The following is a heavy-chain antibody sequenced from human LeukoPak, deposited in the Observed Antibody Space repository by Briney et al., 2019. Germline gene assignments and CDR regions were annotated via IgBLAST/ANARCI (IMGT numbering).Heavy chain of an antibody. V-gene: IGHV1-18*01. Sequence: GASVKVSCKASGYTFTSYGISWVRQAPGQGLEWVGWISAYNGNTNYAQRLQGRVTMTTDTSTSTAYMELRSLRSDDTAVYYCARDRSSSSWYIRMMYNWFDPWGQGTLVTVSS. J-gene: IGHJ5*02. CDR3: ARDRSSSSWYIRMMYNWFDP. CDR2: ISAYNGNT. D-gene: IGHD6-13*01. CDR1: GYTFTSYG.